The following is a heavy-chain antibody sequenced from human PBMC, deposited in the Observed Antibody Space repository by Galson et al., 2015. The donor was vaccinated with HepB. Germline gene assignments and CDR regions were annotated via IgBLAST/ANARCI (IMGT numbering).Heavy chain of an antibody. D-gene: IGHD4/OR15-4a*01. Sequence: SLRLSCAASGFTFSSYAMNWVRQAPGKGLEWVSVLGGSGSSTYYADSVKGRFTISRDNSKNTLYLQMNSLRAEDTAVYYCAKALRTTYFYEMDVWGQGTTVTVSS. J-gene: IGHJ6*02. CDR2: LGGSGSST. V-gene: IGHV3-23*01. CDR1: GFTFSSYA. CDR3: AKALRTTYFYEMDV.